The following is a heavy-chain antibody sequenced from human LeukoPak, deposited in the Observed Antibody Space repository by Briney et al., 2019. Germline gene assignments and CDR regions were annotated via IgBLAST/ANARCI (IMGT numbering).Heavy chain of an antibody. CDR1: GFAFDDYG. CDR2: INWNGGST. J-gene: IGHJ5*02. V-gene: IGHV3-20*01. D-gene: IGHD4-17*01. Sequence: GGSLRLSCAASGFAFDDYGMSWVRQVPGKGLEWVSGINWNGGSTGYADSVKGRFTISRDNAKNSLYLQMNSLRAEDTALYHCAASFGDYVNWFDPWGQGTLVTVSS. CDR3: AASFGDYVNWFDP.